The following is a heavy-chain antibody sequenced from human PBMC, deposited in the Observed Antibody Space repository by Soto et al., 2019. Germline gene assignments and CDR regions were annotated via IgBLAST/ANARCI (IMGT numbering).Heavy chain of an antibody. CDR2: ISWNSGSI. J-gene: IGHJ4*02. D-gene: IGHD6-19*01. CDR3: AKDRGLVLSFDFDY. Sequence: EVQLVESGGGLVQPGRSLRLSCAASGFTFDAYAMHWVRQAPGKGLEWVSGISWNSGSIGYADSVKGRFTISRDNAKNSLYLQMNSLRAEDTALYYCAKDRGLVLSFDFDYWGQGTRVTVSS. V-gene: IGHV3-9*01. CDR1: GFTFDAYA.